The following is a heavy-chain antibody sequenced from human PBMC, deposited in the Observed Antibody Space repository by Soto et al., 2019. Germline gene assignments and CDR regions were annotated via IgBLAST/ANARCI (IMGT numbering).Heavy chain of an antibody. V-gene: IGHV1-69*01. D-gene: IGHD1-26*01. CDR1: GGTFSSYS. CDR3: ARDGGRHSGGVDY. CDR2: IIPIFGTA. J-gene: IGHJ4*02. Sequence: QVQLVQSGAEVQKPGSSVKVSCKASGGTFSSYSINWVRQAPGQGLEWMGEIIPIFGTANYAQKFQGRVTITADESTSTAYMERGSLRSEDTAVYYCARDGGRHSGGVDYWGQGTLVTVSS.